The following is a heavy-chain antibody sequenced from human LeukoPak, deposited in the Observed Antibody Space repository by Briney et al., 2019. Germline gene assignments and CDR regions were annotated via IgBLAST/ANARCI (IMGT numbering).Heavy chain of an antibody. V-gene: IGHV3-33*01. Sequence: GGSLRLSCAASGFTFSDYAMHWVRQAPGKGLKWVAVIGYDGSNKYDADSVKGRFTISRDNSKHMMYLQMNSLGAEDTAVYYCAREGGEAVAGTGIDAFDIWGQGTMVTVSS. CDR1: GFTFSDYA. J-gene: IGHJ3*02. CDR2: IGYDGSNK. D-gene: IGHD6-19*01. CDR3: AREGGEAVAGTGIDAFDI.